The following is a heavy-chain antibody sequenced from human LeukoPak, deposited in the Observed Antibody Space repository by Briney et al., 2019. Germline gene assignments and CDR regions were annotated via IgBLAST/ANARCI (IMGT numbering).Heavy chain of an antibody. CDR2: ICYSGST. CDR3: ASTKYCSGGVCYEY. V-gene: IGHV4-59*08. Sequence: SETLSLTCTVPGGSITSSYWSWIRHPPGKGLEWIGYICYSGSTNYNYSHKSRVTISVDTSKNQFSLELSSVTAADTAVYYCASTKYCSGGVCYEYWGQGTPVTVSS. D-gene: IGHD2-15*01. CDR1: GGSITSSY. J-gene: IGHJ4*02.